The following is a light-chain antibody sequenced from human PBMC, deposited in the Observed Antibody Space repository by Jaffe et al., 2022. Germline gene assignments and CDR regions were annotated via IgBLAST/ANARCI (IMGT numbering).Light chain of an antibody. Sequence: EIVLTQSPATLSLSPGERATLSCRASQSVSSYLAWYQQKPGQAPRLLIFDASNRATGIPARFSGSGSGTDFTLTISSLEPEDFALYYCQQRNNWPTFGQGTKVEIK. CDR2: DAS. J-gene: IGKJ1*01. CDR1: QSVSSY. V-gene: IGKV3-11*01. CDR3: QQRNNWPT.